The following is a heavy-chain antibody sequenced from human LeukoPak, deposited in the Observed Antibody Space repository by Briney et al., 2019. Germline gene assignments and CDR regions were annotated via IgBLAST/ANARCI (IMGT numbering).Heavy chain of an antibody. D-gene: IGHD1-26*01. CDR1: GFTFDDYG. J-gene: IGHJ3*02. CDR2: INWNGGST. Sequence: GGSLRLSCAASGFTFDDYGMSWVRQAPGKGLEWVSGINWNGGSTGYADSVKGRFTISRDNAKNSLYLQMNSLRAEDTALYYCAREYSGSYFDAFDIWGQGTMVTVSS. V-gene: IGHV3-20*04. CDR3: AREYSGSYFDAFDI.